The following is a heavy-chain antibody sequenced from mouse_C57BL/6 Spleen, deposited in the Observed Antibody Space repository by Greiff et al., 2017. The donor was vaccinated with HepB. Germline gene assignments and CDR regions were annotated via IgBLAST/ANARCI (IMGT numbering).Heavy chain of an antibody. J-gene: IGHJ2*01. CDR3: ARWDYYGSSYGGYFDY. CDR2: IYPGSGST. CDR1: GYTFTSYW. Sequence: VQLQQPGAELVKPGASVKMSCKASGYTFTSYWITWVKQSPGQGLEWIGDIYPGSGSTNYNEKFKSKATLTVDTSSSTAYMQLSSLTSEDSAVYYCARWDYYGSSYGGYFDYWGQGTTLTVSS. D-gene: IGHD1-1*01. V-gene: IGHV1-55*01.